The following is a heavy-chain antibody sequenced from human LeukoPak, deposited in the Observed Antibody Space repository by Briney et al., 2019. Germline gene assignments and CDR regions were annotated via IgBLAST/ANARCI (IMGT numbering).Heavy chain of an antibody. CDR2: ISAGDPST. CDR1: GFSFSRYS. D-gene: IGHD1-26*01. J-gene: IGHJ4*02. V-gene: IGHV3-23*01. CDR3: AKKLYSGSNPVDY. Sequence: GCSLRLSCAACGFSFSRYSMTWVRQAPGKGREWVSVISAGDPSTLSADSVKGRFTISRDNSKDTLYLQMNSLRAEDTAVYYGAKKLYSGSNPVDYWGQGTLVTVSS.